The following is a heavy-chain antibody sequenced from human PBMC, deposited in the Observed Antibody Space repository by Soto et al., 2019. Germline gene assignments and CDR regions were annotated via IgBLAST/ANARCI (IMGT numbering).Heavy chain of an antibody. CDR3: ARPTGYHYGMQV. Sequence: PGESLNISCKGSGYNFHTYWIAWVRQMPGKRLEWMGFIYPHDSDTRSSPSFRGQVTISADKSINTAYLQWTSLKALYSAIYLCARPTGYHYGMQVWGQGTTVTVSS. V-gene: IGHV5-51*01. D-gene: IGHD3-9*01. CDR2: IYPHDSDT. CDR1: GYNFHTYW. J-gene: IGHJ6*02.